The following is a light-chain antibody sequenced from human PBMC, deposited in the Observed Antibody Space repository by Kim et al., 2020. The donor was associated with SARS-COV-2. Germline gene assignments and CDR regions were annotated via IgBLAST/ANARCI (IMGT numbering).Light chain of an antibody. CDR2: AAS. J-gene: IGKJ5*01. CDR3: QEHSGAPPPT. CDR1: QVSGNY. Sequence: YVGERATSTCRASQVSGNYVAWFQQKRDQGPTLRIYAASILEGGVPSRFSGSGSETEFTLTISSLEPEEFAMYYCQEHSGAPPPTFGQGTRLEIK. V-gene: IGKV1-17*03.